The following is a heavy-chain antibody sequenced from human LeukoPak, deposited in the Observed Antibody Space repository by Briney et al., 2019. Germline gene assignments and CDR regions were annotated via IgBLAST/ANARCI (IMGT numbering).Heavy chain of an antibody. V-gene: IGHV3-23*01. CDR1: GFTFSSYA. CDR3: AKTRASSGWFFDY. Sequence: GGSLRLSCAASGFTFSSYAMSWVRQAPGKGLEWVSAISGSGGSTYYADSVKGRFTISRDNSKNTLYLQMNSLRAEDMAVYYCAKTRASSGWFFDYWGQGTLVTVSS. J-gene: IGHJ4*02. D-gene: IGHD6-19*01. CDR2: ISGSGGST.